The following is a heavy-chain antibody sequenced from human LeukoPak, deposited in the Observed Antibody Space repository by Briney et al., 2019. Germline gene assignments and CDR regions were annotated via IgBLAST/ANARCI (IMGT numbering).Heavy chain of an antibody. CDR2: MSSSGGSI. V-gene: IGHV3-23*01. Sequence: PGGSLRLSCAASGLTFNNYAMSWVRQAPGKGLEWVSAMSSSGGSIYYADSVKGRFTISRDNTKNTLYPQMNSLRAEDTAVYYCAKDRGRQLETHFDSWGQGTLVIVSS. D-gene: IGHD6-13*01. CDR1: GLTFNNYA. J-gene: IGHJ4*02. CDR3: AKDRGRQLETHFDS.